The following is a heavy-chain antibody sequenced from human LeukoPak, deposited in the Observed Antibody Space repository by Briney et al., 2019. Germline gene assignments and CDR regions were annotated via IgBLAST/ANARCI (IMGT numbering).Heavy chain of an antibody. CDR2: ISFDGSNE. J-gene: IGHJ4*02. D-gene: IGHD3-10*01. Sequence: GRSLRLSCAASGFTFSTYIMHWVRQAPGKGLEWVAVISFDGSNEFYADSVKGRFTISRDNAKNSLYLQMNSLRAEDTAVYYCARDRGFGGDDYWGQGTLVTVSS. CDR3: ARDRGFGGDDY. V-gene: IGHV3-30-3*01. CDR1: GFTFSTYI.